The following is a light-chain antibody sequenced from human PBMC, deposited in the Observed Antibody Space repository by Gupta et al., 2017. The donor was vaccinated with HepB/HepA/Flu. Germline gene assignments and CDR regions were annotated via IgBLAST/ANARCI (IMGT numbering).Light chain of an antibody. V-gene: IGKV3-11*01. CDR1: QSVSTY. CDR2: DAS. Sequence: EIVLTQSPATLSLSPGERATHSCRASQSVSTYLAWFQQKPGQPPRLLIFDASNRVTGIPARFSGSGSGTDFTLTISSLEPEDVAVYYCHQRSNWHTFGGGTKVEIK. J-gene: IGKJ4*01. CDR3: HQRSNWHT.